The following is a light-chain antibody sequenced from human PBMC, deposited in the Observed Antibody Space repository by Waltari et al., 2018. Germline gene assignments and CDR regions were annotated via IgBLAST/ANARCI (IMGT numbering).Light chain of an antibody. Sequence: SYELTQPPSVSVSPGQTARITCSGDALPKQYAYWYQQKPGQAPVLLIYKDSERPSGIPERCSGSSSGTTVTLTISGVQAEDEADYYCQSADSSGTSWVFGGGTKLTVL. CDR1: ALPKQY. V-gene: IGLV3-25*03. CDR2: KDS. J-gene: IGLJ3*02. CDR3: QSADSSGTSWV.